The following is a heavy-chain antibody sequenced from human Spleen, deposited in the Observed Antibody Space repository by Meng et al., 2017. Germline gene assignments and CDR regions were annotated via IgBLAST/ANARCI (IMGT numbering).Heavy chain of an antibody. CDR3: ARVQAYFWSGYYTSYYFDY. V-gene: IGHV4-38-2*02. J-gene: IGHJ4*02. CDR2: IYHSGST. Sequence: SETLSLTCTVSGYSISSGYYWGWIRQPPGKGLEWIGSIYHSGSTYYNPSLKSRVTISVDTSKNQFSLKLSSVTAADTAVYYCARVQAYFWSGYYTSYYFDYWGQGTLVTVSS. CDR1: GYSISSGYY. D-gene: IGHD3-3*01.